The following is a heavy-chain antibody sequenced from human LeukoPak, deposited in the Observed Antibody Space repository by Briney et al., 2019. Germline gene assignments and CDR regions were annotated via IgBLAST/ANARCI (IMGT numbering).Heavy chain of an antibody. CDR3: ARGPSGYYGSGSYYRHYYYGMDV. CDR2: INHSGST. V-gene: IGHV4-4*02. D-gene: IGHD3-10*01. J-gene: IGHJ6*02. CDR1: GGSISSRNW. Sequence: SETLSLTCAVSGGSISSRNWWTWDRQPPGKGLEWIGEINHSGSTNYNPSLKSRVTISVDTSKNQFSLKLSSVTAADTAVYYCARGPSGYYGSGSYYRHYYYGMDVWGQGTTVTVSS.